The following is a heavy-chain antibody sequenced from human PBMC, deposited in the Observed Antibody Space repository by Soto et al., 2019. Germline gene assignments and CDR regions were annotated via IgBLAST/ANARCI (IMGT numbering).Heavy chain of an antibody. CDR1: GYTFTSYY. D-gene: IGHD2-2*01. CDR3: AREAPLRYCSSTSCSHYVPNLVDY. J-gene: IGHJ4*01. V-gene: IGHV1-46*03. CDR2: INPSGGST. Sequence: ASVKVSCKASGYTFTSYYMHWVRQAPGQGLEWMGIINPSGGSTSYAQKFQGRVTMTRDTSTSTVYMELSSLRSEDTAVYYCAREAPLRYCSSTSCSHYVPNLVDYWGQ.